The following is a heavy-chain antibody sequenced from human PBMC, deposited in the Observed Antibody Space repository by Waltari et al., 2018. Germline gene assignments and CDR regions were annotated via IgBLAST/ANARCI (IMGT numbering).Heavy chain of an antibody. J-gene: IGHJ3*02. CDR1: GGSISSSSYY. V-gene: IGHV4-39*07. CDR2: IYYSGST. CDR3: ARDFRGRIIAARLGAFDI. D-gene: IGHD6-6*01. Sequence: QLQLQESGPGLVKPSETLSLTCTVSGGSISSSSYYWGWIRQPPGKGLEWIGSIYYSGSTYDNPSLKSRVTISVDTSKNQFSLKLSSVTAADTAVYYCARDFRGRIIAARLGAFDIWGQGTMVTVSS.